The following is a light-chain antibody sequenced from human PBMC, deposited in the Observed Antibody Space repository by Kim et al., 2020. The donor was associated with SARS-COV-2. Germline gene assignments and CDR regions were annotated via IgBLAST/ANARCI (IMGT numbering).Light chain of an antibody. Sequence: SAGDRVTITCRASQDIRHYLAWYQQKSGKVPKLLIYGASTLHSGVPSRFSGSGSGTDFTLTISSLQPEDVATYYCQKYSSAPPWTFGQGTKVDIK. CDR2: GAS. V-gene: IGKV1-27*01. CDR3: QKYSSAPPWT. CDR1: QDIRHY. J-gene: IGKJ1*01.